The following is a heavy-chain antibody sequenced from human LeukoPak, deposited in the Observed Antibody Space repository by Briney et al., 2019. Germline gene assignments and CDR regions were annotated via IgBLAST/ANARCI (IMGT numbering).Heavy chain of an antibody. CDR2: IYYSGST. CDR3: ARGGSTGTNLNWVDP. V-gene: IGHV4-39*01. D-gene: IGHD1-1*01. J-gene: IGHJ5*02. CDR1: GDSISSSSYY. Sequence: PSETLSLTCIVSGDSISSSSYYWGWIRQPPGKGLEWIGSIYYSGSTYYNPSLKSRVTISVDTSKSQFSLKLSFVTAADTAVYYCARGGSTGTNLNWVDPWGQGTLVTVSS.